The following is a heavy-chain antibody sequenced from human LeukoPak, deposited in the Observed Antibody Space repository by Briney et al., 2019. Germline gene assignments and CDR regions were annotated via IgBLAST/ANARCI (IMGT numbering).Heavy chain of an antibody. D-gene: IGHD4-11*01. CDR3: ARRGTDYCTPSSCHPTWFAP. CDR2: IDGSSSRT. V-gene: IGHV3-11*03. CDR1: GFIFSDYY. J-gene: IGHJ5*02. Sequence: GGSLRLSCAASGFIFSDYYMSWMRQAPGKGLEWLSYIDGSSSRTNYADSVKGRFTISRDNVKNSLYLQMNSLRAEDTAVYFCARRGTDYCTPSSCHPTWFAPWGQGTQVTVSS.